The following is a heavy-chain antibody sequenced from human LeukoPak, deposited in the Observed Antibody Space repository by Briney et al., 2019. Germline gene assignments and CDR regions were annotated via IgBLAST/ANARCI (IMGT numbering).Heavy chain of an antibody. V-gene: IGHV4-39*01. CDR1: GGSISSSSYY. J-gene: IGHJ4*02. CDR3: ARQLGDTAMVHFDY. D-gene: IGHD5-18*01. CDR2: IYYSGST. Sequence: SETLSLTCTVSGGSISSSSYYWGWIRQPPGKGLEWIGSIYYSGSTYYNPSLKSRVTISVDKSKNQFSLKLSSVTAADTAVYYCARQLGDTAMVHFDYWGQGTLVTVSS.